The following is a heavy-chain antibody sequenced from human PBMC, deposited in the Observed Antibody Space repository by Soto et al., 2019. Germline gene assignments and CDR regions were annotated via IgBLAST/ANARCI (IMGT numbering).Heavy chain of an antibody. Sequence: EVQLVESGGGLVQPGGSLRLSCAASGFTFSSYWMSWVRQAPGKGLEWVANIKQDGSEKYYVDSVKGRFTISRDNAKNPLYLQMNSLRAEDTAVYYCARIGPRAAAGFDYWGQGTLVTVSS. J-gene: IGHJ4*02. CDR2: IKQDGSEK. D-gene: IGHD6-13*01. CDR1: GFTFSSYW. V-gene: IGHV3-7*01. CDR3: ARIGPRAAAGFDY.